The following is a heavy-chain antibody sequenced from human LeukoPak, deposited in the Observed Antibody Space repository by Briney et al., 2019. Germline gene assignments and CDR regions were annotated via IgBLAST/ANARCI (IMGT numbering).Heavy chain of an antibody. CDR2: ISWNSGSI. CDR1: GFTFDDYA. V-gene: IGHV3-9*01. D-gene: IGHD2-15*01. Sequence: PGRSLRLSCAASGFTFDDYAMHCVRQAPGKRLEWVSGISWNSGSIGYADSVKGRFTISRDNAKNSLYLQMNSLRAEDTALYYCAKGATIAATLGWFDPWGQGTLVTVSS. CDR3: AKGATIAATLGWFDP. J-gene: IGHJ5*02.